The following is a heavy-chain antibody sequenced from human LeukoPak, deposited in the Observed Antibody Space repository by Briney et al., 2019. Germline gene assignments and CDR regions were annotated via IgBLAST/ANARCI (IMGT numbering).Heavy chain of an antibody. CDR2: IYYSGST. D-gene: IGHD3-22*01. Sequence: SETLSLTCTVSGGSISSYYWSWIRQPPGKGLEWIGYIYYSGSTNYNPSLKSRVTISVDTSKNQFSLKLSSVTAADTAVYYCARSSGIYYVSSGYSPFDYWGQGTLVTVSS. J-gene: IGHJ4*02. CDR3: ARSSGIYYVSSGYSPFDY. CDR1: GGSISSYY. V-gene: IGHV4-59*01.